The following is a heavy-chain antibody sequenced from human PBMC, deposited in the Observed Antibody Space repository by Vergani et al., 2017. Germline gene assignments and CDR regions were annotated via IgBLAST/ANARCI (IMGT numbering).Heavy chain of an antibody. D-gene: IGHD3-16*02. Sequence: QVQLQESGPGLVKPSQTLSLTCTVSGGSINSHNYYWSWIRQPAGKGLEWIGRIHTSGSTNYNPSLKSRVSISVDTSKNQFSLQLTSVTAADSALYFCASIARAPTRRNPPPDYWGQGILVTVSS. CDR2: IHTSGST. CDR1: GGSINSHNYY. V-gene: IGHV4-61*02. J-gene: IGHJ4*02. CDR3: ASIARAPTRRNPPPDY.